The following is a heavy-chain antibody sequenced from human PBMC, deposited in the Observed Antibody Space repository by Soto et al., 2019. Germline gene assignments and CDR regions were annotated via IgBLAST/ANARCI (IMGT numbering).Heavy chain of an antibody. Sequence: QVQVVQSRAEVKKPGASVKVSFKTSGYTFTDYYINWVRQAPGQGLEWMGWMSPDSSNAGYAQQFQGRVSMTSNTSIRTAYMELSSLRTEDTAVYYCEVTTGYWGQGTLVTVSS. J-gene: IGHJ4*02. CDR1: GYTFTDYY. V-gene: IGHV1-8*01. CDR3: EVTTGY. D-gene: IGHD3-9*01. CDR2: MSPDSSNA.